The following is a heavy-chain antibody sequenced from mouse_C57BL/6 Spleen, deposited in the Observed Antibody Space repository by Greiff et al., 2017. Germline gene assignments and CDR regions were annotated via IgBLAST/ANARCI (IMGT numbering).Heavy chain of an antibody. CDR1: GYTFTDYY. Sequence: VQLQQSGPVLVKPGASVTMSCKASGYTFTDYYMNWVKQSHGKSLEWIGVINPYNGGTSYNQKFKGKATLTVDKSSSTAYMELNSLTSEDSAVYYCARDYGSSYWYFDVWGTGTTVTVSS. CDR3: ARDYGSSYWYFDV. V-gene: IGHV1-19*01. D-gene: IGHD1-1*01. CDR2: INPYNGGT. J-gene: IGHJ1*03.